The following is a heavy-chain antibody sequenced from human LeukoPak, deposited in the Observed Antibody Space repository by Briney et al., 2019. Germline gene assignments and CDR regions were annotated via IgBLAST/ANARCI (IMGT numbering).Heavy chain of an antibody. J-gene: IGHJ4*02. CDR3: ARDRGRYCTNGVCYTGDFDY. D-gene: IGHD2-8*01. Sequence: GGSLRLSCAASGFTFSDYYMSWIRQAPGKGLEWLSYISGSGSTMFYADSVRGRLTISRDNAKNSLYLQMNSLRAEDTAVYYCARDRGRYCTNGVCYTGDFDYWGQGTLVTVSS. CDR2: ISGSGSTM. V-gene: IGHV3-11*04. CDR1: GFTFSDYY.